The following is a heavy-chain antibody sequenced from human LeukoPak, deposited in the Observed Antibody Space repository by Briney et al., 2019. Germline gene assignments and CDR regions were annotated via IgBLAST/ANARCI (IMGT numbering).Heavy chain of an antibody. J-gene: IGHJ2*01. D-gene: IGHD3-3*01. CDR2: IYISGST. Sequence: GSLRLSCAASGFTFSSYAMSWVRQPAGKGLEWIGRIYISGSTDFNPSLKSRVTMSVDASKDQFSLRLKSVTAADTAVYYCARDLGGYSIFGGYFDLWGRGTLVTVSS. CDR3: ARDLGGYSIFGGYFDL. V-gene: IGHV4-4*07. CDR1: GFTFSSYA.